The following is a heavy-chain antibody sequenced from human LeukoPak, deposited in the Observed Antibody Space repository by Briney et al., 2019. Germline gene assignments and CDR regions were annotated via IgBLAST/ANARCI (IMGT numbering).Heavy chain of an antibody. CDR1: GFTFSSYW. J-gene: IGHJ4*02. CDR3: AVSVGIAVAGTTPFAY. V-gene: IGHV3-74*01. Sequence: GGSLRLSCAASGFTFSSYWMHWVRQAPGKGLVWVSRINSDESSTIYADSVKGRFTISRDNPKNPLYLQMTSLRAEDTAVYYCAVSVGIAVAGTTPFAYWGQGTLVTLSS. CDR2: INSDESST. D-gene: IGHD6-19*01.